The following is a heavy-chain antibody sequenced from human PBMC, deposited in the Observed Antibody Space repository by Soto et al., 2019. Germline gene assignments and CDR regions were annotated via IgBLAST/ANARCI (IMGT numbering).Heavy chain of an antibody. Sequence: PGGSLRLSCAASGFTFSSYAMHWVRQAPGKGLEWVAVISYDGSNKYYADSVKGRFTISRDNSKNTLYLQMNSLRAEDTAVYYCASDIVVVPAAAGYWGQGTLVTVSS. J-gene: IGHJ4*02. CDR1: GFTFSSYA. CDR3: ASDIVVVPAAAGY. CDR2: ISYDGSNK. D-gene: IGHD2-2*01. V-gene: IGHV3-30-3*01.